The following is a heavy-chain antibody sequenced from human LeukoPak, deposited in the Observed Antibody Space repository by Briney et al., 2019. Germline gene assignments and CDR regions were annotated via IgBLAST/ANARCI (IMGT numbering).Heavy chain of an antibody. J-gene: IGHJ3*02. CDR1: GYSFTNYW. D-gene: IGHD3-22*01. V-gene: IGHV5-51*01. Sequence: GESLKISCKGSGYSFTNYWIGWVRQMPGKGLEWMGIIYPGDSDTKYSPSFQGQVTISADKSISTAYLQWSSLKASDTAMYYCARGGGSSGYLRRWDAFDIWGQGTMVTVSS. CDR2: IYPGDSDT. CDR3: ARGGGSSGYLRRWDAFDI.